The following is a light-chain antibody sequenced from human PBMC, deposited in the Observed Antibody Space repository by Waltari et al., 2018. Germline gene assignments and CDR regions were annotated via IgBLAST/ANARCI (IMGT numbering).Light chain of an antibody. CDR1: RSNIGAGYD. CDR2: GNN. CDR3: QSYDRNLNGV. J-gene: IGLJ3*02. V-gene: IGLV1-40*01. Sequence: QSVLTQPPSVSGAPGQGVTISCTGSRSNIGAGYDVYWYQQVPGTAPKLLIYGNNNRPSGVPDRFSGSKSGTSASLAITGLQAEDEADYYCQSYDRNLNGVFGGGTKLTVL.